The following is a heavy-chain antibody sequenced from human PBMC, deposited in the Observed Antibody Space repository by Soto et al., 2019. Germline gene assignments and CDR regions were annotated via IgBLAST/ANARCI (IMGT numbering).Heavy chain of an antibody. CDR1: GGSISSSSYC. CDR2: LYYSGST. CDR3: ARHPMVRDFDWLLYYDS. J-gene: IGHJ4*02. Sequence: PSETLSLTCTVSGGSISSSSYCWGWIRKPPGQGLEWIGSLYYSGSTYYNPSLKSRVTVSVDTSKNQFPLKLRSVTAADTAVYYCARHPMVRDFDWLLYYDSWGQGTLVTVS. D-gene: IGHD3-9*01. V-gene: IGHV4-39*01.